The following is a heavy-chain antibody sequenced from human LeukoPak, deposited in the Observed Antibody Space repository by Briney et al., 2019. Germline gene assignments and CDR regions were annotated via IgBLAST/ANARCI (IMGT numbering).Heavy chain of an antibody. D-gene: IGHD6-13*01. J-gene: IGHJ4*02. CDR3: ARAPLGQLTHYYFDY. Sequence: SETLSLTCTVSGGSISSYYWSWIRQPPGKGLEWIGDIYYSGSTNYNPSLKSRVTISVDTSKNQFSLKLSSVTAADTAVYYCARAPLGQLTHYYFDYWGQGTLVTVPS. V-gene: IGHV4-59*01. CDR2: IYYSGST. CDR1: GGSISSYY.